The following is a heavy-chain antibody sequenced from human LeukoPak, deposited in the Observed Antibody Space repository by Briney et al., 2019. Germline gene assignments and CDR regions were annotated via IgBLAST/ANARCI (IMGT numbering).Heavy chain of an antibody. V-gene: IGHV3-48*04. CDR1: GFTFSSYS. D-gene: IGHD2-15*01. CDR3: ARGRLGGRSGNEY. CDR2: ISKSSDRI. Sequence: GGSLRLSCAASGFTFSSYSMNWVRQAPGKGLEWVSYISKSSDRIYHADSVKGRFTISRDNAKNSLYLQMDSLRAEDTAVYYCARGRLGGRSGNEYWGQGTLVTVSS. J-gene: IGHJ4*02.